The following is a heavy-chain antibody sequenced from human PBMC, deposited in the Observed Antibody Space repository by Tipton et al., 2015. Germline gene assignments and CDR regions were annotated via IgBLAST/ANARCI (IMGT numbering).Heavy chain of an antibody. D-gene: IGHD2-8*01. J-gene: IGHJ4*02. CDR2: INPSGGST. CDR1: GYTFTTYY. V-gene: IGHV1-46*01. CDR3: ARLTVMVSGPPDH. Sequence: QSGPEVKMPGASVKVSCKASGYTFTTYYIHWVRQAPGQGLEWMGIINPSGGSTSYAQKFQGRVTMTRDTSTSTAYMELSGLTSDDTGVYYCARLTVMVSGPPDHWGPGILVTVSS.